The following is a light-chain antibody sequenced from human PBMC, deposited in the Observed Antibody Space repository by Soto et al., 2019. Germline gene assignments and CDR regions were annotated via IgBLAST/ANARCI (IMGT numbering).Light chain of an antibody. J-gene: IGKJ2*01. CDR1: QSISSW. Sequence: DIQMTQSPSTLSAYVGDRVTITCRAIQSISSWLAWYQQKPGKAPKLLIYDASTLESGVPSRFSGSGSGTEFTLTISSLQPDDFATYYCQQYSSYLYTFGQGTKLEIK. CDR3: QQYSSYLYT. CDR2: DAS. V-gene: IGKV1-5*01.